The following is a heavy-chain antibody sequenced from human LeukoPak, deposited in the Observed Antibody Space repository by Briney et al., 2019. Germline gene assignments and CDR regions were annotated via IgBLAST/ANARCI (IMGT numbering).Heavy chain of an antibody. CDR3: ARHRINFGVVPTYMDV. V-gene: IGHV4-38-2*01. CDR2: IYHIGST. CDR1: GYSISSGYY. Sequence: PSETLSLTXAVSGYSISSGYYWDWIREPPFNGLERIGLIYHIGSTSYNPSLMGRVTISVDTSKNQFSLKLSSVTAADTAVYYCARHRINFGVVPTYMDVWGKGTTVTVSS. J-gene: IGHJ6*03. D-gene: IGHD3-3*01.